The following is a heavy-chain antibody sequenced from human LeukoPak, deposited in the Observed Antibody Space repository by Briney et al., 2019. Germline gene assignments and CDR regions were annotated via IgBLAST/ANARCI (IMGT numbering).Heavy chain of an antibody. J-gene: IGHJ4*02. CDR2: ISSNGGST. Sequence: GGSLRLSCAASGFTFSSYAMHWVRQAPGKGLEYVSAISSNGGSTYYANSVKGRFTISRDNSKNTLYLQMGSLRAEDMAVYYCARDLVGATPPRFDYWGQGTLVTVSS. CDR1: GFTFSSYA. V-gene: IGHV3-64*01. D-gene: IGHD1-26*01. CDR3: ARDLVGATPPRFDY.